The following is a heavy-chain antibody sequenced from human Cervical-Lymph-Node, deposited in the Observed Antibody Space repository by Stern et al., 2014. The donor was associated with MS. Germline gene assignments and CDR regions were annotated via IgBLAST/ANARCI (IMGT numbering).Heavy chain of an antibody. CDR1: GYTFTDYA. CDR3: ARYSRGWSGENDY. CDR2: INTDTGEP. D-gene: IGHD6-19*01. Sequence: QVQLGQSGSELKKPGASVKVSCKASGYTFTDYAMNWVRQAPGQGLEWMGWINTDTGEPTYAEGLTGRFVFSLDTSVSTAYLQISSLKAEDSAMYYCARYSRGWSGENDYWGQGTLVTVSS. V-gene: IGHV7-4-1*02. J-gene: IGHJ4*02.